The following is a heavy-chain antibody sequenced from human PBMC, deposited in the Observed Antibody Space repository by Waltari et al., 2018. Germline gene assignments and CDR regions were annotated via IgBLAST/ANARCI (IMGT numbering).Heavy chain of an antibody. D-gene: IGHD3-10*01. Sequence: QLQLQESGPGLVKPSETLSLTCTVSGASISSTSYYWGWIRQPPGKGLEWIGGIYYSGRTYYNPSLKSRVSISVDTSKNQFSLKLSSVTAADTAVYYCVYGSGSYYISNFDYWGQGTLVTVSS. CDR1: GASISSTSYY. CDR2: IYYSGRT. V-gene: IGHV4-39*01. CDR3: VYGSGSYYISNFDY. J-gene: IGHJ4*02.